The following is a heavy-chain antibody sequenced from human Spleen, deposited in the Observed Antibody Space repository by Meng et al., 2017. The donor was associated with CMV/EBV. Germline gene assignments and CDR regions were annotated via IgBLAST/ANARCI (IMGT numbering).Heavy chain of an antibody. CDR3: AKDCTYSSRGGVDY. Sequence: GESLKISCAASGITFSSYSMSWVRQAPGKGLEWVSAISGSGGSTYYADSVKGRFTISRDNSKNTLYLQMNSLRAEDTAVYYCAKDCTYSSRGGVDYWGQGTLVTVSS. CDR2: ISGSGGST. D-gene: IGHD6-13*01. J-gene: IGHJ4*02. CDR1: GITFSSYS. V-gene: IGHV3-23*01.